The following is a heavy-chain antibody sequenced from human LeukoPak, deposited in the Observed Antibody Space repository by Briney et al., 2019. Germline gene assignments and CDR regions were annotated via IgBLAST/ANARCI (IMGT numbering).Heavy chain of an antibody. CDR1: GYTFTGYY. CDR2: INPNSGGT. CDR3: ARFQWLDHYFDY. Sequence: ASVKVSCKASGYTFTGYYMHWVRQAPGQGLEWMGWINPNSGGTNYAQKFQGRVTMTRDTSISTAYMELSRLRSDDTAVYYCARFQWLDHYFDYWGQGTLVTVSS. V-gene: IGHV1-2*02. D-gene: IGHD6-19*01. J-gene: IGHJ4*02.